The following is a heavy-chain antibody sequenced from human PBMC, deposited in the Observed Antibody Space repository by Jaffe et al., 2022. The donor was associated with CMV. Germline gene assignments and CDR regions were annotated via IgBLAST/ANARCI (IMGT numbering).Heavy chain of an antibody. D-gene: IGHD3-10*01. CDR1: GFTFSSYE. Sequence: EVQLVESGGGLVQPGGSLRLSCAASGFTFSSYEMNWVRQAPGKGLEWVSYISSSGSTIYYADSVKGRFTISRDNAKNSLYLQMNSLRAEDTAVYYCARNSADYYGSGSYSAFDYWGQGTLVTVSS. CDR2: ISSSGSTI. V-gene: IGHV3-48*03. J-gene: IGHJ4*02. CDR3: ARNSADYYGSGSYSAFDY.